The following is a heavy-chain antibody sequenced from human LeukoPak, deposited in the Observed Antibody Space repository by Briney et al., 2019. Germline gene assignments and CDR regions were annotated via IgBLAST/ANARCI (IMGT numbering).Heavy chain of an antibody. CDR2: IYIDGRKK. CDR3: AREGQTYYDTLTGYYNTPVYNWFDP. J-gene: IGHJ5*02. V-gene: IGHV3-30*04. D-gene: IGHD3-9*01. CDR1: GFTFSSYA. Sequence: GRSLRLSCAASGFTFSSYAMHWVRQAPGKGLVWVSFIYIDGRKKNYADSVKGRFTITRDNSKNTLYLQMNSLRAEDTAVYYCAREGQTYYDTLTGYYNTPVYNWFDPWGQGTLVTVSS.